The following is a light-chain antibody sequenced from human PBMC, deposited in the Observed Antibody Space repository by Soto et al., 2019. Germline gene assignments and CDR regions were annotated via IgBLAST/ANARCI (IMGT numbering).Light chain of an antibody. J-gene: IGKJ3*01. Sequence: EIVLTQSPGNLSLSPGERATLSCRASQSVSSNYLAWYQQKPGQAPRLLIYGASSRATGIPDRFSGSGSGTYFTLTISSLEPEDFAVYYCQQYGSSPLFAFGPGTEVDLK. V-gene: IGKV3-20*01. CDR3: QQYGSSPLFA. CDR1: QSVSSNY. CDR2: GAS.